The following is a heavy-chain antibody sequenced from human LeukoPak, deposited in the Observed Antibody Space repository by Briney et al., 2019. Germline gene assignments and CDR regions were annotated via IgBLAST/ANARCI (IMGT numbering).Heavy chain of an antibody. D-gene: IGHD2-2*01. Sequence: PSETLSLTCTVSGGSISSSSYYWGWIRQPPGTGLEWIGSIYYSGSTYYNPSLKSRVTISVDTSKNQFSLKLSSVTAADTAVYYCASRCSSTSCCILLSQDWFDPWGQGTLVTVSS. CDR1: GGSISSSSYY. CDR2: IYYSGST. J-gene: IGHJ5*02. CDR3: ASRCSSTSCCILLSQDWFDP. V-gene: IGHV4-39*01.